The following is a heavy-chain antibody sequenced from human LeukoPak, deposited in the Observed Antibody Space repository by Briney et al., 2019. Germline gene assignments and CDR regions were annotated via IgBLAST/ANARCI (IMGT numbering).Heavy chain of an antibody. CDR1: GGSISSYY. D-gene: IGHD3-10*01. CDR2: IYYSGST. V-gene: IGHV4-59*01. Sequence: PSETLSPTCTVSGGSISSYYWSWIRQTPGKGLEWIGYIYYSGSTNYNPSLKSRVTISVDTSKNQFSLKLSSVTAADTAVYYCARESGSLNWFDPWGQGTLVTVSS. J-gene: IGHJ5*02. CDR3: ARESGSLNWFDP.